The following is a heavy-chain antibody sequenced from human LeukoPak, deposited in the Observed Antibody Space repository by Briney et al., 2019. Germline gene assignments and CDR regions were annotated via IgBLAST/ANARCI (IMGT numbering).Heavy chain of an antibody. Sequence: SETLSLTCTVSGGSISSGSYYWSWIRQPAGKGLEWIGRIFTSGSTKYNPSLKSRVTISVDTSKNQFSLKLSSVIAADTAVYYCAREGKITMVRGVIRYYYMDVWGKGTTVTISS. CDR1: GGSISSGSYY. D-gene: IGHD3-10*01. CDR2: IFTSGST. CDR3: AREGKITMVRGVIRYYYMDV. V-gene: IGHV4-61*02. J-gene: IGHJ6*03.